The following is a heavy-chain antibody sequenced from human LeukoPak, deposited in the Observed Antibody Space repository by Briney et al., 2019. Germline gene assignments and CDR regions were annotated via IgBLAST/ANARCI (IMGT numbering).Heavy chain of an antibody. CDR2: IYYSGST. CDR1: GGSISSYY. J-gene: IGHJ4*02. V-gene: IGHV4-59*08. D-gene: IGHD6-13*01. CDR3: ARARLRYSSSWYSSHDY. Sequence: SETLSLTCTVSGGSISSYYWSWIRQPPGKGLEWIGYIYYSGSTYYNPSLKSRVTISVDTSKNQFSLKLSSVTAADTAVYYCARARLRYSSSWYSSHDYWGQGTLVTVSS.